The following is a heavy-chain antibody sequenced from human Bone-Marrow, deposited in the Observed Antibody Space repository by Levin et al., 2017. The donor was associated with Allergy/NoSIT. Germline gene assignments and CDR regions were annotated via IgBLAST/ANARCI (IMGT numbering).Heavy chain of an antibody. D-gene: IGHD4-17*01. CDR1: GGSVRGENYY. V-gene: IGHV4-61*10. CDR3: ARDPGDSSDAFAI. Sequence: SETLSLTCSVSGGSVRGENYYWSWIRQPAGRGREWIGYISESVATTYSPSLESRVTMSLGASENHFSLRLTSLTAADTAVCYCARDPGDSSDAFAIWGHGTMVTVSS. CDR2: ISESVAT. J-gene: IGHJ3*02.